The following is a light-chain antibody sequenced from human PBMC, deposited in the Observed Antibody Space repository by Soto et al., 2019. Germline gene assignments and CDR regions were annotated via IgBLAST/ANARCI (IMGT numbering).Light chain of an antibody. Sequence: QSVLTQPASVSGSPGQSITISCTGTSSDVGGYNYVSWYQQHPGKAPKLMIYYVSNRPSGVSHRFSGSKSGNTASLTISGLQAEDEADYYCSSYTSSSTLVVFGGGTKLTVL. CDR3: SSYTSSSTLVV. CDR2: YVS. V-gene: IGLV2-14*01. CDR1: SSDVGGYNY. J-gene: IGLJ2*01.